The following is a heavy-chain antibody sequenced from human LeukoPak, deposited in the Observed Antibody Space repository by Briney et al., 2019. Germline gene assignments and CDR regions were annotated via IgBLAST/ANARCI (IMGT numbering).Heavy chain of an antibody. CDR2: IYHTGST. D-gene: IGHD3-10*01. Sequence: KPSETLSLTCTVSGGSISSYYWSWIRQPPGKGLEWIGYIYHTGSTNYNPSLKSRVTISVDTSKNQFSLKLSSVTAADTAVYYCARRGDYYGSGGHFDYWGQGTLVTVSS. V-gene: IGHV4-59*08. J-gene: IGHJ4*02. CDR1: GGSISSYY. CDR3: ARRGDYYGSGGHFDY.